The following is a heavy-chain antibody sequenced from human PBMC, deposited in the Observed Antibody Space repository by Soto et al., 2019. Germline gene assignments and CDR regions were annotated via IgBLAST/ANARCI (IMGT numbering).Heavy chain of an antibody. CDR2: INAGSGDS. D-gene: IGHD4-4*01. Sequence: ASVKVSCKASEYTFTSYAIHWLRQAPGQSLEWMGWINAGSGDSKYSQKFQGRVTISSDTAASTAYMELSSLRSEDTAVYYCARELQGLYFFDYWGQGTLVTVPS. CDR3: ARELQGLYFFDY. CDR1: EYTFTSYA. V-gene: IGHV1-3*01. J-gene: IGHJ4*02.